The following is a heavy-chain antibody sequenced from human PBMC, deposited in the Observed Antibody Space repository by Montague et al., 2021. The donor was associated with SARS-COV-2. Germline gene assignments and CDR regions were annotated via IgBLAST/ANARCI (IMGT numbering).Heavy chain of an antibody. CDR3: AWEGGWLSRGSYYFDY. Sequence: SETLSLTCTVSGGSISSSSYYWGWIRQPPGKGLEWIVSIYYSGSTYYNPSLKSRVTISVDTSKNQFSLKLSSVTAADTAVYYCAWEGGWLSRGSYYFDYWGQGTLVTVSS. V-gene: IGHV4-39*07. CDR1: GGSISSSSYY. CDR2: IYYSGST. D-gene: IGHD3-22*01. J-gene: IGHJ4*02.